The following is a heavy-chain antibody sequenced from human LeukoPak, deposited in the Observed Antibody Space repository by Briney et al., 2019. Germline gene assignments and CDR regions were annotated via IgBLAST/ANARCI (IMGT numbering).Heavy chain of an antibody. V-gene: IGHV3-74*01. D-gene: IGHD5-18*01. CDR2: IHSDGSIT. CDR1: GFTFSSYG. Sequence: GGSLRLSCAASGFTFSSYGMHWVRQAPGKGLVWVSRIHSDGSITSYADSVKGRFTISRDNAKNTLYLQMNSLRAEDTAVYYCARGRYSYGFDYWGQGTLVTVSS. CDR3: ARGRYSYGFDY. J-gene: IGHJ4*02.